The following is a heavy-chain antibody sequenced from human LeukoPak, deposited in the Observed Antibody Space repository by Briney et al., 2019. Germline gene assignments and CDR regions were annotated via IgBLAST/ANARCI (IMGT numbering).Heavy chain of an antibody. CDR2: IYYSGST. Sequence: SQTLSLTCTVSGGSISSGGYYWSWIRQHPGKGLEWIGYIYYSGSTYYNPSLKSRVTISVDTSKNQFSLKLSSVTAADTAVYYCAREHAGPPYLDYWGQGTLVTVSS. V-gene: IGHV4-31*03. CDR1: GGSISSGGYY. CDR3: AREHAGPPYLDY. D-gene: IGHD2-8*01. J-gene: IGHJ4*02.